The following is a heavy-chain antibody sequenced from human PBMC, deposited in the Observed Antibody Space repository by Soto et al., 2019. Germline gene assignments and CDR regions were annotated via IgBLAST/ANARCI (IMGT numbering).Heavy chain of an antibody. CDR2: ISQAGST. J-gene: IGHJ6*03. Sequence: QVQLQESGPGLVKPSETLSLTCNVSGGSIGSYCWSWIRQPPGKGLEWFGYISQAGSTKYNPSLTSRVTISVDTSKSQFSLSLTSVTAADTAVYYCARVSRWGGIGAPPTRKPYYYYMDVWGKGTTVTVSS. D-gene: IGHD6-13*01. V-gene: IGHV4-59*01. CDR3: ARVSRWGGIGAPPTRKPYYYYMDV. CDR1: GGSIGSYC.